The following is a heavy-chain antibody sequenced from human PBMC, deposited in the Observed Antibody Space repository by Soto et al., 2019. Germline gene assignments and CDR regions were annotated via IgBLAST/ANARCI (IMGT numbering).Heavy chain of an antibody. CDR1: GYDFNTNW. D-gene: IGHD3-3*01. V-gene: IGHV5-51*03. CDR3: ARLPRDCNKTSCYYADH. J-gene: IGHJ4*02. Sequence: GESLKISCRGSGYDFNTNWFGWGLQLPVRGLEWVGIMYPGDSDTRYNPSLQGHVTLSVDVTVSTAFLQWRSLETSDTGMYFCARLPRDCNKTSCYYADHWGQGTQVTVSS. CDR2: MYPGDSDT.